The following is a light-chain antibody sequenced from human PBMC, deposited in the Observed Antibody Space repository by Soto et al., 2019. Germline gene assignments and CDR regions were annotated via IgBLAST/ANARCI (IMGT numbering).Light chain of an antibody. V-gene: IGLV2-23*02. CDR2: EVN. CDR1: SSDVGNYNL. J-gene: IGLJ1*01. CDR3: CSYAGNYIYV. Sequence: QSALTQPASVSGSPGQSITISCTGTSSDVGNYNLVSWYQHHPGKAPKLMIYEVNKRPSEVSNRFSGSKSANTASLTISGLQAEDEADYYCCSYAGNYIYVFGTGTKVTVL.